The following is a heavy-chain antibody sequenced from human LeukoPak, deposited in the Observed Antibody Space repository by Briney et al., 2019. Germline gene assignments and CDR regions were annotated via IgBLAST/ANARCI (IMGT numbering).Heavy chain of an antibody. CDR1: GFTFSSYA. D-gene: IGHD3-22*01. Sequence: GGSLRLSCAASGFTFSSYAMSWVRQAPGKGLEWVSAISGSGGSTYYADSVKGRFTISRDNSKNTLCLQMNSLRAEDTAVYYCARDIRWDSSDYYYIGFDYWGQGTLVTVSS. CDR2: ISGSGGST. J-gene: IGHJ4*02. CDR3: ARDIRWDSSDYYYIGFDY. V-gene: IGHV3-23*01.